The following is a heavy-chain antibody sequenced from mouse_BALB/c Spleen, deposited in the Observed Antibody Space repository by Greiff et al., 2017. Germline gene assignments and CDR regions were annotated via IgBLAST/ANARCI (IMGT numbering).Heavy chain of an antibody. D-gene: IGHD2-1*01. Sequence: QVQLKQSGAELVRPGVSVKISCKGSGYTFTDYAMHWVKQSHAKSLEWIGVISTYYGDASYNQKFKGKATMTVDKSSSTAYMELARLTSEDSAIYYCARAPTYGNLFAYWGQGTLVTVSA. V-gene: IGHV1S137*01. CDR2: ISTYYGDA. CDR3: ARAPTYGNLFAY. CDR1: GYTFTDYA. J-gene: IGHJ3*01.